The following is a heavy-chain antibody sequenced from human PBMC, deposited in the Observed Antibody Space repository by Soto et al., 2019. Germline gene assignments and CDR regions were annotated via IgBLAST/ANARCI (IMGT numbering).Heavy chain of an antibody. J-gene: IGHJ4*02. CDR3: ASSLLTPFDY. Sequence: GGSLRLSCAASGFTFSSYWMHWVRQAPGEGLVWVSRINSDGSSTSYADSVKGRFTISRDNAKDTLYLQMNSLRAEDTAVYYCASSLLTPFDYWGQGTLVTVSS. CDR2: INSDGSST. CDR1: GFTFSSYW. D-gene: IGHD7-27*01. V-gene: IGHV3-74*01.